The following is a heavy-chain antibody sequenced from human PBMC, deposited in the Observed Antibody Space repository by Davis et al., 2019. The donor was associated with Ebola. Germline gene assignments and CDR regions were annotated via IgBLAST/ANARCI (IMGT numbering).Heavy chain of an antibody. J-gene: IGHJ6*02. Sequence: PGGSLRLSCAASGFVVGSNYMSWVRQSPGKGLDWVSIITSGGSTYYAGSVKGRFTISRENGKNSLYLQMNSLRGGDSAVYYCTRVLGHCSSTTCSGMDVWGQGTTVTVSS. CDR1: GFVVGSNY. CDR3: TRVLGHCSSTTCSGMDV. D-gene: IGHD2-2*01. CDR2: ITSGGST. V-gene: IGHV3-53*01.